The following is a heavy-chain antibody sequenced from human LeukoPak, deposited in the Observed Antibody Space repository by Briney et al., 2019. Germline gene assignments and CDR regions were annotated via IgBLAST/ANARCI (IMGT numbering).Heavy chain of an antibody. CDR3: ARVDHTAGVFDP. D-gene: IGHD5-18*01. V-gene: IGHV3-48*01. CDR1: GFTFSSYS. J-gene: IGHJ5*02. Sequence: GGSLRLSCAASGFTFSSYSMNWVRQAPGKGVEWVSYISSSSSTIYYAASVKGRFTISRDNAKNSLYLQMNSLRAEDTAVYYCARVDHTAGVFDPWGQGTLVTVSS. CDR2: ISSSSSTI.